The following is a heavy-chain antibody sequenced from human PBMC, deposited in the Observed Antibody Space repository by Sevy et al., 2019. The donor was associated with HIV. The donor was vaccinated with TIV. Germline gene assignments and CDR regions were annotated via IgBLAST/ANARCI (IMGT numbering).Heavy chain of an antibody. Sequence: GGSLRLSCGGFGFTFSRYGMHWVRQAPGKGLEWVAAISYGGSSKYYADSVKGRFTISRDNSKNTLYLQMNSLRAEDTDVYFCANAYEVSSVKTGGNFDSWGQGTLVTVSS. J-gene: IGHJ4*02. V-gene: IGHV3-30*18. D-gene: IGHD3-3*01. CDR1: GFTFSRYG. CDR2: ISYGGSSK. CDR3: ANAYEVSSVKTGGNFDS.